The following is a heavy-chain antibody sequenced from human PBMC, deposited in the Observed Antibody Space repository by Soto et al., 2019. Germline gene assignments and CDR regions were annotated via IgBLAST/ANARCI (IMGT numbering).Heavy chain of an antibody. J-gene: IGHJ5*02. CDR3: ARGGVVVPAANNWLDP. D-gene: IGHD2-2*01. Sequence: PSETLSLTCTVSGGSISSGGYYWSWIRQHPGKGLEWIGYIYYSGSTYYNPSLKSRVTISVDTSKNQFSLKLSSVTAADTAVYYCARGGVVVPAANNWLDPSGQGPLVTVSS. V-gene: IGHV4-31*03. CDR1: GGSISSGGYY. CDR2: IYYSGST.